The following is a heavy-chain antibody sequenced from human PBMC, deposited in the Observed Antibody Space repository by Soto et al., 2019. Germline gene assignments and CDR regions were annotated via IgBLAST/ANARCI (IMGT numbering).Heavy chain of an antibody. Sequence: TGGSLRLSCAASGFSFSSYAMNWVRQAPGKGLEWVSVISGSGGSTYYADSVKGRFTISRDNSKNTLYLQMISLRAEDTAVYYCASRSSGWYFDYWGQGTLVTVSS. J-gene: IGHJ4*02. V-gene: IGHV3-23*01. CDR3: ASRSSGWYFDY. CDR2: ISGSGGST. CDR1: GFSFSSYA. D-gene: IGHD6-19*01.